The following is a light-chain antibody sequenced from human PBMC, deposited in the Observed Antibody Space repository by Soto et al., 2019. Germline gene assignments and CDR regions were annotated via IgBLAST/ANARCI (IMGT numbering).Light chain of an antibody. CDR3: QQYGSSSLT. Sequence: IVLPQSPGTLSLSPGERATLSCRASQSVSSSYLAWYQQKPGQAPRLLIYGASSRATGIPDRFSGSGSGTDFTLTISRLEPEDFAVYYCQQYGSSSLTFAGGTKVDIK. CDR2: GAS. J-gene: IGKJ4*01. CDR1: QSVSSSY. V-gene: IGKV3-20*01.